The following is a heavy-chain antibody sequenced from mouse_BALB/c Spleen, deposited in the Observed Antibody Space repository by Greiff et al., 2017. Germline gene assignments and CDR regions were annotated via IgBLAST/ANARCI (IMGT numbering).Heavy chain of an antibody. CDR1: GYTFTEYT. J-gene: IGHJ3*01. CDR2: INPNNGGT. CDR3: ARSYYYGSSPAWFAY. V-gene: IGHV1-18*01. Sequence: VQLKESGPELVKPGASVKISCKTSGYTFTEYTMHWVKQSHGKSLEWIGGINPNNGGTSYNQKFKGKATLTVDKSSSTAYMELRSLTSEDSAVYYCARSYYYGSSPAWFAYWGQGTLVTVSA. D-gene: IGHD1-1*01.